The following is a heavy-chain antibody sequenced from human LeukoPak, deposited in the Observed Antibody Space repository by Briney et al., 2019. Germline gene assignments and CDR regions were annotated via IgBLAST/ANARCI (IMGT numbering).Heavy chain of an antibody. V-gene: IGHV6-1*01. CDR1: GDSVSSNSVT. CDR2: TYYRSTWYN. D-gene: IGHD2-2*01. J-gene: IGHJ5*02. CDR3: ARRLTQYDCFDP. Sequence: SQTLSLTCAISGDSVSSNSVTWNWIRQSPSRSLEWLGRTYYRSTWYNDYAVSVRGRITVNPDTSKNQFSLHLNSVTPEDTAVYYCARRLTQYDCFDPWGQGILSPSPQ.